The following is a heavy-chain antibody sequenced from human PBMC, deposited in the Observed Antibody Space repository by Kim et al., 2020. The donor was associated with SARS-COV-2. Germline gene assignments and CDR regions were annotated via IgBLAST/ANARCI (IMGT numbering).Heavy chain of an antibody. V-gene: IGHV4-61*01. Sequence: SETLSLTCTVSGGSVSSGSYYWSWIRQPPGKGLEWIGYIYYSGSTNYNPSLKSRVTISVDTSKNQFSLKLSSVTAADTAVYYCARDGQGEYSYGYPVYWG. CDR2: IYYSGST. CDR3: ARDGQGEYSYGYPVY. CDR1: GGSVSSGSYY. D-gene: IGHD5-18*01. J-gene: IGHJ4*01.